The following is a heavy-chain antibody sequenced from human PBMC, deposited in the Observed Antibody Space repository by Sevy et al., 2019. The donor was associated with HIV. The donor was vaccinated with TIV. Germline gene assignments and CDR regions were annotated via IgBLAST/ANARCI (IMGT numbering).Heavy chain of an antibody. D-gene: IGHD2-2*01. CDR3: ARSPPVVVVPGAPSWFDP. CDR2: INESGIT. V-gene: IGHV4-34*01. J-gene: IGHJ5*02. Sequence: SETLSLTCAVHDGSFSGYYWNWIRQLPGNGLEWIGEINESGITYYNPSLKSRVTISVDTSKKQFSLKRNSVTAVDLAVYFCARSPPVVVVPGAPSWFDPSGQGTLVTVSS. CDR1: DGSFSGYY.